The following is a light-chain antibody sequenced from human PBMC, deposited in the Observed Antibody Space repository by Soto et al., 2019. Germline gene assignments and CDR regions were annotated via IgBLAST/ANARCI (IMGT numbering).Light chain of an antibody. CDR1: QSVLYSSNNKNY. V-gene: IGKV4-1*01. Sequence: DIVMTQSPDSLAVSLGERATINCKSSQSVLYSSNNKNYLAWYQQKPGQPPKLLIYWASTRESGVPDRFSGSGSGTDFTLTISSLQAEDVAVYYCQQFYSTPGETFGQGTKVEIK. CDR3: QQFYSTPGET. J-gene: IGKJ1*01. CDR2: WAS.